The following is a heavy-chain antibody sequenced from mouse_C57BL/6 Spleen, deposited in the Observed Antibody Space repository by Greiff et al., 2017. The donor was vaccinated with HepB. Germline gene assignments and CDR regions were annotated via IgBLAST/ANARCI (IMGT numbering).Heavy chain of an antibody. Sequence: EVKLQESGPGLVKPSQSLSLPCSVTGYSITSGYYWNWIRQFPGNKLAWMGYISYDGSNNYNPSLKHRISITRDTSKNQFFLKLNSVTTEDTATYYCARRWLLRSDYAMDYWGQGTSVTVSS. V-gene: IGHV3-6*01. CDR2: ISYDGSN. D-gene: IGHD2-3*01. CDR1: GYSITSGYY. CDR3: ARRWLLRSDYAMDY. J-gene: IGHJ4*01.